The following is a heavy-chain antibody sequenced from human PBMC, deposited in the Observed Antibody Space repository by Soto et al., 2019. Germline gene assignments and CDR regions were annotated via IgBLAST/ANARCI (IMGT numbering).Heavy chain of an antibody. CDR3: AADNDFWSGHYSFDY. CDR1: GFTFSSSA. V-gene: IGHV1-58*01. D-gene: IGHD3-3*01. CDR2: IVVGSGNT. J-gene: IGHJ4*02. Sequence: SVKVSCKASGFTFSSSAVQWVRQARGQRLEWIGWIVVGSGNTNYAQKFQERVTITRDMSTSTAYMELTSLRSEDTAVYYCAADNDFWSGHYSFDYWGQGARVTVS.